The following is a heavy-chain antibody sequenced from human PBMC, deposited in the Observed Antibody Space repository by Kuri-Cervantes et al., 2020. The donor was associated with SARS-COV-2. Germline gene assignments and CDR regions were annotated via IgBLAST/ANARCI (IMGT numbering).Heavy chain of an antibody. CDR2: ISWNSGSI. Sequence: SLKISCAASGFTFDDYAMHWVRQAPGKGLEWVSGISWNSGSIGYADSVKGRFTISRDNSKNTLYLQMNSLRAEDTAVYYCAKWGGYCSGGSCSLPFQHWGQGTLVTVSS. CDR3: AKWGGYCSGGSCSLPFQH. J-gene: IGHJ1*01. D-gene: IGHD2-15*01. V-gene: IGHV3-9*01. CDR1: GFTFDDYA.